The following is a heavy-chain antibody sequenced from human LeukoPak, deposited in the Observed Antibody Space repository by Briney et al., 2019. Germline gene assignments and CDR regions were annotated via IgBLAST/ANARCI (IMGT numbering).Heavy chain of an antibody. CDR2: ICHSGST. CDR1: GYSISSGYY. V-gene: IGHV4-38-2*01. Sequence: SETLSLPCAVSGYSISSGYYWGWIRQPPGKGLEWIGSICHSGSTFYNPSLKSRVTISVDTSKNQFSLKLSSVTAADTAVYYCARHPDSSGYYIGYWGQGTLVTVSS. J-gene: IGHJ4*02. D-gene: IGHD3-22*01. CDR3: ARHPDSSGYYIGY.